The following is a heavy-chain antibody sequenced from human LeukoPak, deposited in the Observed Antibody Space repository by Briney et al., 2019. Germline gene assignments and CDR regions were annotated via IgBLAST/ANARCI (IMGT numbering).Heavy chain of an antibody. CDR3: ARDSTPMVPSSPSY. Sequence: ASVKVSCKASGFTFTSYGIHWVRQAPGQGLEWVGWISANNGNTNYAQKLQGRVTMTTDTSTTTAYMELMSLRSDDTAVYYCARDSTPMVPSSPSYWGQGTLVTVSS. V-gene: IGHV1-18*01. CDR1: GFTFTSYG. CDR2: ISANNGNT. J-gene: IGHJ4*02. D-gene: IGHD5-18*01.